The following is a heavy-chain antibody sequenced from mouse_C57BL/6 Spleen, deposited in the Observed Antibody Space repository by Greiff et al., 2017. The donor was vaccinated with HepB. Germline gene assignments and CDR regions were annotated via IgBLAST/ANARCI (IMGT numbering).Heavy chain of an antibody. V-gene: IGHV14-4*01. J-gene: IGHJ3*01. CDR3: TPLLLGFAY. CDR1: GFNIKDDY. D-gene: IGHD2-1*01. Sequence: EVQLQQSGAELVRPGASVKLSCTASGFNIKDDYMHWVKQRPEQGLEWIGWIDPENGDTEYASKFQGKATITADTSSNTAYLQLSSLTSEDTAVYYCTPLLLGFAYWGQGTLVTVSA. CDR2: IDPENGDT.